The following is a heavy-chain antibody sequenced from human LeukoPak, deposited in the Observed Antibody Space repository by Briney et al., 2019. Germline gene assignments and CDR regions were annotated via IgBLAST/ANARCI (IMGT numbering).Heavy chain of an antibody. Sequence: GASVKVSCKASGGTSSSYAISWVRQAPGQGLEWMGGIIPIFGTANYAQKFQGRVTITADKSTSTAYMELSSLRSEDTAVYYCARPRSYSHDAFDIWGQGTMVTVSS. CDR2: IIPIFGTA. J-gene: IGHJ3*02. CDR3: ARPRSYSHDAFDI. V-gene: IGHV1-69*06. CDR1: GGTSSSYA. D-gene: IGHD3-10*01.